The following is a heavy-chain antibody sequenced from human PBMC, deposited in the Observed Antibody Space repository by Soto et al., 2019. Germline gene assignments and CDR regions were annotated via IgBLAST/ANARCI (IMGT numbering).Heavy chain of an antibody. J-gene: IGHJ3*02. CDR2: ISSSGSTI. CDR1: GFTFSDYY. Sequence: GGSLRLSCAASGFTFSDYYMSWFRQAPGKGLEWVSYISSSGSTIYYADSVKGRFTISRDNAKNSLYLQMNSLRAEDTAVYYCARDAPRGYSYGYAFDIWGQGTMVTVSS. D-gene: IGHD5-18*01. V-gene: IGHV3-11*01. CDR3: ARDAPRGYSYGYAFDI.